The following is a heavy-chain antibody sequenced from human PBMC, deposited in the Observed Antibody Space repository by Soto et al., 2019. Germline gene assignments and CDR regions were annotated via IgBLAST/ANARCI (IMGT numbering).Heavy chain of an antibody. V-gene: IGHV1-8*01. J-gene: IGHJ6*02. CDR1: GYTFTSYD. D-gene: IGHD6-13*01. CDR3: ARVRIAAACYYYYGMDV. Sequence: QVQLVQSGAEVKKPGASVKVSCKASGYTFTSYDINWVRQATGQGLEWMGWMNPNSGNTGYAQKFQGRVTMNRNTSISTAYMELSSLRSEDTYVYYCARVRIAAACYYYYGMDVWGQGTTVTVSS. CDR2: MNPNSGNT.